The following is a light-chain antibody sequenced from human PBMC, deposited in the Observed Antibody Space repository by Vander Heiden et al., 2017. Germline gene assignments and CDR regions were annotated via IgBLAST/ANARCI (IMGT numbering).Light chain of an antibody. CDR2: LNTDGSH. V-gene: IGLV4-69*01. CDR1: SGHSNYA. J-gene: IGLJ3*02. Sequence: QLVLTQSPSASASLGPSVKLTCTLSSGHSNYAIAWHQQQPEKGPRYLMKLNTDGSHSKGNGIPDRFSGSSSGAERYLTISSLQSEDEADYYCQTWDTGIRVFGGGTHLTVL. CDR3: QTWDTGIRV.